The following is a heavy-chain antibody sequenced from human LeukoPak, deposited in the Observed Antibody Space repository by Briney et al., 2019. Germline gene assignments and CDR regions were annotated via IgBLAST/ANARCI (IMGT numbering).Heavy chain of an antibody. CDR2: LHHNGGT. CDR1: GDSLSSSY. Sequence: PSETLSLTCTVSGDSLSSSYWSWIRQSPGKGLGWIGYLHHNGGTNDNPSLKSRATISVDTSQNKFFLRMRSVTAADTAVYYCARALVRGVVGPQFDPWGQGILVTVSS. V-gene: IGHV4-59*08. CDR3: ARALVRGVVGPQFDP. J-gene: IGHJ5*02. D-gene: IGHD3-10*01.